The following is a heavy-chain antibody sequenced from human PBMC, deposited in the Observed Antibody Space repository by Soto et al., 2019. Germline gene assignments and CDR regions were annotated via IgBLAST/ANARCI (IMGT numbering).Heavy chain of an antibody. J-gene: IGHJ6*02. CDR3: ARDHCSSTSCYYYYGMDV. CDR1: GGSISSGGYY. CDR2: IYYSGST. Sequence: LSLTCTVSGGSISSGGYYWSWTRQHPGKGLEWIGYIYYSGSTYYNPSLKSRVTISVDTSKNQFSLKLSSVTAADTAVYYCARDHCSSTSCYYYYGMDVWGQGTTVTVSS. V-gene: IGHV4-31*03. D-gene: IGHD2-2*01.